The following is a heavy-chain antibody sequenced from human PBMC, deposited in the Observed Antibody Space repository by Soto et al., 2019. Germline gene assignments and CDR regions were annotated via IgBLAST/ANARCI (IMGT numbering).Heavy chain of an antibody. V-gene: IGHV1-3*01. Sequence: ASVKVSCKASGYTFTSYAMHWVRQAPGQRLEWMGWINAGNGNTKYSQKFQGRVTITRDTSASTAYMELSSLRSEDTAVYYCARGRIVVVPAAMYWFVPWGQGTLVTVSS. CDR1: GYTFTSYA. CDR2: INAGNGNT. D-gene: IGHD2-2*01. CDR3: ARGRIVVVPAAMYWFVP. J-gene: IGHJ5*02.